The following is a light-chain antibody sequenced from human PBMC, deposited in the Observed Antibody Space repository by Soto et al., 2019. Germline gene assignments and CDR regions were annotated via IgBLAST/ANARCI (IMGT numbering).Light chain of an antibody. CDR1: QSISTH. Sequence: IQMTQYPSSLSASVGDRVSITCRASQSISTHLSWYQQKPGKAPKLLIYAASRLQSWVPSRFTGSGSGTDFTLTISSLQPEDFATYYGQQSYTAWWTFARGTNV. CDR3: QQSYTAWWT. J-gene: IGKJ1*01. V-gene: IGKV1-39*01. CDR2: AAS.